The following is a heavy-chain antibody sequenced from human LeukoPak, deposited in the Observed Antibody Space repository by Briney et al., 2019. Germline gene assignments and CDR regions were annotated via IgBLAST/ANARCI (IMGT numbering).Heavy chain of an antibody. D-gene: IGHD2-2*01. V-gene: IGHV3-23*01. CDR3: AKSRYCTSTTCSSIF. Sequence: GGSLRLSCAASGFTFSSYGVSWVRHAPGKGREWVSCIMGSGASTYYADYVKGRFTISRDNYKNTLYLEMNNVRGEDTAVYYYAKSRYCTSTTCSSIFWGQGTLVTVSS. J-gene: IGHJ4*02. CDR1: GFTFSSYG. CDR2: IMGSGAST.